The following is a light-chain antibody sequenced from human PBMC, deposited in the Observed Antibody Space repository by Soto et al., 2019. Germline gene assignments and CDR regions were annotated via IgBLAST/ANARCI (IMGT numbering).Light chain of an antibody. CDR2: DAS. CDR3: QQYHTSSIT. CDR1: QTISSW. J-gene: IGKJ5*01. V-gene: IGKV1-5*01. Sequence: DIQMTQSPSTLFASVGERVTITCRASQTISSWLAWYQQKPGKAPTLLIYDASTLERGVPSRFSGTGSGTEFTLSIDSLQPDDFATYYCQQYHTSSITFGQGTRLEIK.